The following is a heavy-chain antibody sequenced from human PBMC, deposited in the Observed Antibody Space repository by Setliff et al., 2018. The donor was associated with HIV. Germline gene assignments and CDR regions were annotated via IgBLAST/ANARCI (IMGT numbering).Heavy chain of an antibody. CDR2: IVVGSGKT. V-gene: IGHV1-58*02. D-gene: IGHD3-22*01. CDR3: AARPGVDSSGYYDYYYMDV. J-gene: IGHJ6*03. Sequence: ASVKVSCKASGFTFNTSAIQWVRQARGRRLEWIGWIVVGSGKTNYAQKFQERVTITRDMSTSTSYMELTNLRSEDTAVYYCAARPGVDSSGYYDYYYMDVWAKGTTVTVSS. CDR1: GFTFNTSA.